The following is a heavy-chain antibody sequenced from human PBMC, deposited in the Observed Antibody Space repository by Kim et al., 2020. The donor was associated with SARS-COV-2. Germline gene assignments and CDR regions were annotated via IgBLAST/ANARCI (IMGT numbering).Heavy chain of an antibody. CDR2: ISWNSGSI. V-gene: IGHV3-9*01. D-gene: IGHD2-15*01. Sequence: GGSLRLSCAVSGFTFDDYAMHWVRQAPGKGLEWVSGISWNSGSIGYADSVKGRFTISRDNAKNSLYLQMNSLRAEDTALYYCANKGSSGAFDYWGQGTLV. J-gene: IGHJ4*02. CDR3: ANKGSSGAFDY. CDR1: GFTFDDYA.